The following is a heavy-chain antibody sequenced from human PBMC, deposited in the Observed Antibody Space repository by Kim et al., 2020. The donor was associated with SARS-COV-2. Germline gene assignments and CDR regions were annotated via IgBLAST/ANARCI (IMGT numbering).Heavy chain of an antibody. CDR3: ARGRYSSSWFFDY. CDR2: IYSGGST. V-gene: IGHV3-53*01. D-gene: IGHD6-13*01. J-gene: IGHJ4*02. CDR1: GFTVSSNY. Sequence: GGSLRLSCAASGFTVSSNYMSWVRQAPGKGLEWVSLIYSGGSTYYADSVKGRFTISRDNSKNTLYLQINTLTAEDTAVYYCARGRYSSSWFFDYLGQGTL.